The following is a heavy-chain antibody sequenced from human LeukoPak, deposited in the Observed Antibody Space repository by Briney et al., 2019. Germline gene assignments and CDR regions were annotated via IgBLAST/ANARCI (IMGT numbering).Heavy chain of an antibody. V-gene: IGHV4-39*01. J-gene: IGHJ5*02. CDR1: GGSISSSSYY. Sequence: SETLSLTCTVSGGSISSSSYYWGWIRQPPGKGLEWIGSIYYSGSTYYNPSLKGRVTISVDTSKNQFSLKLSSVTAADTAVYYCARGGTAMAPDPWGQGTLVTVSS. CDR3: ARGGTAMAPDP. CDR2: IYYSGST. D-gene: IGHD5-18*01.